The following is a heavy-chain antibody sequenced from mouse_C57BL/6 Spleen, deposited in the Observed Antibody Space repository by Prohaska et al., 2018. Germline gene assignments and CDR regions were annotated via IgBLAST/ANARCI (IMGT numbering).Heavy chain of an antibody. CDR1: GFTFSGFW. D-gene: IGHD2-1*01. CDR3: MRYGNYWYFDV. V-gene: IGHV11-2*01. Sequence: EVQLLETGGGLVQPGGSRGLSCEGSGFTFSGFWMSWVRQTPGKTLEWIGDINSECSAINYAPSIKDRFTIVRDNDKSTLYLQMSNVRSEDTATYFCMRYGNYWYFDVWGTGTTVTVSS. CDR2: INSECSAI. J-gene: IGHJ1*03.